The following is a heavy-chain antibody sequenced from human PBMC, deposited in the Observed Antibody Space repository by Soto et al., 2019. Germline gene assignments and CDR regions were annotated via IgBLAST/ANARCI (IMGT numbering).Heavy chain of an antibody. J-gene: IGHJ4*02. D-gene: IGHD1-26*01. CDR2: IKPDGGEE. CDR3: ARAANSGSSF. Sequence: GGALRPSCAAAGSTFSNDWRYWGRQGPGQGLEWVANIKPDGGEETYVASVKGRFTISRENAKSSVSLQMDSLRVEVTAVYYCARAANSGSSFWGQGTLVTVSS. V-gene: IGHV3-7*01. CDR1: GSTFSNDW.